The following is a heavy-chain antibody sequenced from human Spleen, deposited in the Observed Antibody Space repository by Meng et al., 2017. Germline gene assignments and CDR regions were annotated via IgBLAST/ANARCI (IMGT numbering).Heavy chain of an antibody. J-gene: IGHJ5*02. CDR3: ARGGDFDP. V-gene: IGHV7-4-1*02. CDR2: ISTNTGNP. D-gene: IGHD2/OR15-2a*01. CDR1: DYTFTTYT. Sequence: QVQPVQSGPEVKKPGASVKGSCKASDYTFTTYTINWVRQAHGRGLEWMGWISTNTGNPTYVQGFTGRFVFSLDTSVSTAYLQISSLEAVDTAVYYCARGGDFDPWGQGTLVTVSS.